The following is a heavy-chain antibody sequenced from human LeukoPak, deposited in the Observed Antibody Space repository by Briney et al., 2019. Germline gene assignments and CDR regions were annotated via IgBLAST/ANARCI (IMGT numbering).Heavy chain of an antibody. V-gene: IGHV1-2*02. Sequence: ASVKVSCKASVYTFTAQYMHWVRQAPGQGLERMGWINPNNGDTKYAQRFLGRVTMTRDTSTATAYMELSSLRSDDTAVYFCASYPRNIPTPPFDYWGQGTLVTVSS. CDR2: INPNNGDT. J-gene: IGHJ4*02. D-gene: IGHD2-21*01. CDR3: ASYPRNIPTPPFDY. CDR1: VYTFTAQY.